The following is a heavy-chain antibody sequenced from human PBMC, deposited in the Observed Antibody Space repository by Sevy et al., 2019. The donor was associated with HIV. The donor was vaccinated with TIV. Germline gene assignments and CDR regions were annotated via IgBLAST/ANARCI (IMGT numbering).Heavy chain of an antibody. CDR1: GFTFSSYA. D-gene: IGHD6-19*01. V-gene: IGHV3-23*01. CDR3: AKDTVAVAGYDPFNY. J-gene: IGHJ4*02. Sequence: GGSLRLSCAASGFTFSSYAMSWVRQAPGKGLEWVSAISGSGGSTYYADSVKGRFTISRDNSKNTLYLQMNSLRAEDTAVYYCAKDTVAVAGYDPFNYWVQGTLVTVSS. CDR2: ISGSGGST.